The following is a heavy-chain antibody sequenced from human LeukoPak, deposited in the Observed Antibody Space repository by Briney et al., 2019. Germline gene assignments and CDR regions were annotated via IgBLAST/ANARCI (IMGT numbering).Heavy chain of an antibody. CDR1: GDSVSSNIAA. D-gene: IGHD6-13*01. J-gene: IGHJ4*02. V-gene: IGHV6-1*01. CDR3: ARGLYDSSWYYLDY. Sequence: SQTLSLTCALSGDSVSSNIAAWNWIRQSPSRGLEWLGRTYYRSKWSNNYAISVKSRIAINPDTSKNQFSLQLSSVTPEDTAVYYCARGLYDSSWYYLDYWGQGTLVTVSS. CDR2: TYYRSKWSN.